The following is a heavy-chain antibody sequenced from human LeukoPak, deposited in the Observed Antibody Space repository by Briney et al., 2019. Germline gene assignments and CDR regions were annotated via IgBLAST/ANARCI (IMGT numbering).Heavy chain of an antibody. CDR2: IKQDGSEK. V-gene: IGHV3-7*01. Sequence: GGSLRLSCVVSGFTFRSYWMSWVRQAPGKGLEGVANIKQDGSEKYEMDSVKGRFTISRDNAKNSLYLQMNSLRVDDTAVYYCARDGYSSGGSYFDYWGQGTLVTVSS. J-gene: IGHJ4*02. CDR3: ARDGYSSGGSYFDY. D-gene: IGHD6-19*01. CDR1: GFTFRSYW.